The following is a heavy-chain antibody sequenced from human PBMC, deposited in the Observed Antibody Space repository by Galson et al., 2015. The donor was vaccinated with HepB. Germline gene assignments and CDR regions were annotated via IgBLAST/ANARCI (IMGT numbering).Heavy chain of an antibody. CDR1: GFTFSSYG. D-gene: IGHD6-19*01. CDR3: AKDERGKGSSGWWAY. V-gene: IGHV3-30*18. J-gene: IGHJ4*02. CDR2: ISYDGSNK. Sequence: SLRLSCAASGFTFSSYGMHWVRQAPGKGLEWVAVISYDGSNKYYADSVKGRFTISRDNSKNTLYLQMNSLRAEDTAVYYCAKDERGKGSSGWWAYWGQGTLVTVSS.